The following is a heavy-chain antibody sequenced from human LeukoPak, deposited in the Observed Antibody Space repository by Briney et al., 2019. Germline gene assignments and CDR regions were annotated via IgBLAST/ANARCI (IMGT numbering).Heavy chain of an antibody. V-gene: IGHV4-59*01. J-gene: IGHJ4*02. CDR3: ASGEMATITSIDY. CDR2: IYYSGST. Sequence: PSETLSLTCTVSGGSISSYYWSWIRQPPVKGLEWIGYIYYSGSTNYNPSLKSRVTISVDTSKNQFSLKLSSVTAADTAVYYCASGEMATITSIDYWGQGTLVTVSS. D-gene: IGHD5-24*01. CDR1: GGSISSYY.